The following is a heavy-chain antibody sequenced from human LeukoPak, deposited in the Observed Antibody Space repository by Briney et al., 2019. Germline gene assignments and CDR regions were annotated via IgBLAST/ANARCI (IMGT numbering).Heavy chain of an antibody. J-gene: IGHJ4*02. CDR1: GGSISSYY. Sequence: PSETLSLTCTVSGGSISSYYWSWIPQPPGKGLEWIGYIYYSGSTNYNPSLKSRVTISVDTSKNQFSLKLSSVTAADTAVYYCARFRLYYFDYWGQGTLVTVSS. V-gene: IGHV4-59*01. CDR2: IYYSGST. CDR3: ARFRLYYFDY.